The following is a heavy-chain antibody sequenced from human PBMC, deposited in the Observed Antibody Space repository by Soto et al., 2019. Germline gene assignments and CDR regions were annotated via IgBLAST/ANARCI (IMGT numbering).Heavy chain of an antibody. CDR2: IYYSGLT. CDR3: ARQNSDRAGYYVFDY. V-gene: IGHV4-39*01. D-gene: IGHD3-22*01. J-gene: IGHJ4*02. Sequence: QLQLQESGPGLVKPSETLSLTCTVSGGSIGSSSNYWAWIRQPPGKGLEWIGSIYYSGLTYYNPSLKSRVTISGGTSKTQFALRLSSVNAADTAVYYCARQNSDRAGYYVFDYWGQGTMVTVSS. CDR1: GGSIGSSSNY.